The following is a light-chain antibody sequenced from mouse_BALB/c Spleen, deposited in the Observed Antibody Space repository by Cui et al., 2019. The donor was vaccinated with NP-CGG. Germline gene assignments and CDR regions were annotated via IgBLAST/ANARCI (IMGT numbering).Light chain of an antibody. J-gene: IGLJ1*01. Sequence: QVVVTQESALTTLAGAAVTLTCRSSTGSVTTSNYANWVQEKPDHLFTGLIGGTNNRAPGVPARFSGSLIGDKAALTITGAQTEDEAIYFCALWYSNHWVFGGGTKLTVL. V-gene: IGLV1*01. CDR3: ALWYSNHWV. CDR1: TGSVTTSNY. CDR2: GTN.